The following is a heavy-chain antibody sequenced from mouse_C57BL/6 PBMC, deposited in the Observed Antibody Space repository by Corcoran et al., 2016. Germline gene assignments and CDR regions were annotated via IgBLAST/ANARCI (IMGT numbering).Heavy chain of an antibody. J-gene: IGHJ4*01. CDR1: GYTFTDYY. V-gene: IGHV1-26*01. Sequence: EVQLQQSGPELVKPGASVKISCKASGYTFTDYYMNWVKQSHGKSLEWIGDINPNNGGTSYNQKFKGKATLTVDKSSSTAYMELRSLTSEDSAVYYCARRKLLLYAMDYWGQGTSVTVSS. CDR3: ARRKLLLYAMDY. D-gene: IGHD1-1*01. CDR2: INPNNGGT.